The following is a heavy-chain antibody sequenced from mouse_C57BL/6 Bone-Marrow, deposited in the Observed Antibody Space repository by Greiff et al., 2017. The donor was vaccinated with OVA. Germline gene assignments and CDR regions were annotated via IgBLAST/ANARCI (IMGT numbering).Heavy chain of an antibody. J-gene: IGHJ1*03. Sequence: EVKLQESGPGLVKPSQSLSLTCSVTGYSITSGYYWNWIRQFPGNKLEWMGYISYDGSNNYNPSLKNRISITRDTSKNQFFLKLNSVTTEDTATYYCAKEVYYYGSSYDWYFDVWGTGTTVTVSS. CDR2: ISYDGSN. V-gene: IGHV3-6*01. D-gene: IGHD1-1*01. CDR3: AKEVYYYGSSYDWYFDV. CDR1: GYSITSGYY.